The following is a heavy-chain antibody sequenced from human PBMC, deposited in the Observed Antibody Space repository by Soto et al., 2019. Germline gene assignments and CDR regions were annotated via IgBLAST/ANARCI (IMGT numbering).Heavy chain of an antibody. D-gene: IGHD1-26*01. CDR1: GYTFTVYY. J-gene: IGHJ4*02. V-gene: IGHV1-2*02. CDR3: ARDLAKGGGSAGFDY. CDR2: INPKSGGT. Sequence: VKVSCKASGYTFTVYYMHWVRHAPVQGLELMGWINPKSGGTMYPQKFQGRVTMTWDTSISTAYMALTRLRSDDTAVYYCARDLAKGGGSAGFDYWGQGTLVTVSS.